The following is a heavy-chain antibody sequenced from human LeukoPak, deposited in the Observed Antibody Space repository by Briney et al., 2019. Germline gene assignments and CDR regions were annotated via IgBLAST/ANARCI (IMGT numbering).Heavy chain of an antibody. CDR2: IDAGNGDT. J-gene: IGHJ5*02. CDR3: ARDPGAHNWFDP. CDR1: GYTFSDYA. Sequence: GASVKLSCKASGYTFSDYAMHWVRQAPGQRFEWMGWIDAGNGDTRYSQKFQGRVTITRDTSASTAYIELRSLRSEDTAVYYCARDPGAHNWFDPWGQGTLVTVSS. V-gene: IGHV1-3*01.